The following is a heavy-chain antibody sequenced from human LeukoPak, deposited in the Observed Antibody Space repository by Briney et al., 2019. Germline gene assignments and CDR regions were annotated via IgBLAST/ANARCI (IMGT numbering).Heavy chain of an antibody. CDR3: ARGKSGRITIFGEVL. J-gene: IGHJ4*02. V-gene: IGHV3-48*03. Sequence: PGGSLRLSCAASGFSLSSYDMNWVRQAPGKGLEWVSSIIGSGDTIYYADSVKGRFTISRDNAKNSLYLQMNSLKAEDTAVYYCARGKSGRITIFGEVLWGQGTLVTVSS. CDR1: GFSLSSYD. CDR2: IIGSGDTI. D-gene: IGHD3-3*01.